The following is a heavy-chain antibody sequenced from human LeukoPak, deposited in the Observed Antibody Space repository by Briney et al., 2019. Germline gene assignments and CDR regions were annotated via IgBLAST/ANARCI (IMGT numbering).Heavy chain of an antibody. CDR2: ISANNGNT. CDR1: GYTFTSYG. V-gene: IGHV1-18*01. D-gene: IGHD2-2*01. Sequence: ASVKVSCKASGYTFTSYGISWVRQAPGQGLEWMGWISANNGNTNYAQKLQGRVTMTTDTSTSTAYMELRSLRSDDTAVYYCARVVGYCSSTSCSLDYWGQGTLVTVSS. CDR3: ARVVGYCSSTSCSLDY. J-gene: IGHJ4*02.